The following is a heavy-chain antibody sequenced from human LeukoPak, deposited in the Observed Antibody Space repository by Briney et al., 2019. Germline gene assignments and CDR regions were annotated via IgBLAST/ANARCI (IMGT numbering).Heavy chain of an antibody. Sequence: GGSLRLSCAASGFTFSSYAMSWVRQAPGKGLEWVSAISGSGGSTYYADSVKGRFTISRDNSKNTLYLQMNSLRAEDTAVYYCAKETAARPGGTNWFDPWGQGTLVTVSS. D-gene: IGHD6-6*01. CDR3: AKETAARPGGTNWFDP. CDR2: ISGSGGST. CDR1: GFTFSSYA. J-gene: IGHJ5*02. V-gene: IGHV3-23*01.